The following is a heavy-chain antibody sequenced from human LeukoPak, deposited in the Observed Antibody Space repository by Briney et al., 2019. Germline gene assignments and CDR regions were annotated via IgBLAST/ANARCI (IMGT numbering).Heavy chain of an antibody. Sequence: SETLSLTCTVSDGSISSYYWSWIRQPPGKGLEWIGYIYYSGSTNYNPSLKSRVTISVDTSKNQFSLKLSSVTAADTAVYYCARVREGFDPWGQGTLVTVSS. J-gene: IGHJ5*02. D-gene: IGHD1-26*01. V-gene: IGHV4-59*01. CDR1: DGSISSYY. CDR3: ARVREGFDP. CDR2: IYYSGST.